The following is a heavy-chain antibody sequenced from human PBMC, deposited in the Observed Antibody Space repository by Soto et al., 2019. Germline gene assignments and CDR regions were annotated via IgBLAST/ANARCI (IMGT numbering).Heavy chain of an antibody. CDR2: IRSKAYGGTT. V-gene: IGHV3-49*04. J-gene: IGHJ4*02. D-gene: IGHD3-10*01. CDR1: GFTVSSNY. Sequence: GGSLRLSCAASGFTVSSNYMSWVRQAPGKGLEWVGFIRSKAYGGTTEYAASVKGRFTISRDDSKSIAYLQMNSLKTEDTAVYYCTRVISITMVRGAISRDYWGQGTLVTVSS. CDR3: TRVISITMVRGAISRDY.